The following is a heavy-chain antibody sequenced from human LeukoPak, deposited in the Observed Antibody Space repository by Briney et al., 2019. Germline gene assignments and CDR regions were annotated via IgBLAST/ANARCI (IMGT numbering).Heavy chain of an antibody. D-gene: IGHD2/OR15-2a*01. CDR2: ISAGGGHT. CDR1: GFTFGTYG. J-gene: IGHJ4*02. V-gene: IGHV3-23*01. Sequence: GGSLRLSCAASGFTFGTYGLARVRQAPGKGLEWVSAISAGGGHTYYADSVKGRFSVSRDNSKNTLYLHMNSLRADDTALYYCAKEMGNSQPFDYWGQGTLVTVSS. CDR3: AKEMGNSQPFDY.